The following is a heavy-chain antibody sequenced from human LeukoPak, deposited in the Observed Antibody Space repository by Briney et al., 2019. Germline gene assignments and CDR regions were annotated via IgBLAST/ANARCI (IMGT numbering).Heavy chain of an antibody. CDR3: ARLSYYYGMDA. CDR2: MNPNSGIT. Sequence: GASVKVSCKAFGYTFTSYDINWVRRATGQGLEWMGWMNPNSGITDYAQKFQGRVTMTRNTSISTAYMELSSLRSEDTAVYYCARLSYYYGMDAWGQGTTVTVSS. CDR1: GYTFTSYD. V-gene: IGHV1-8*01. J-gene: IGHJ6*02.